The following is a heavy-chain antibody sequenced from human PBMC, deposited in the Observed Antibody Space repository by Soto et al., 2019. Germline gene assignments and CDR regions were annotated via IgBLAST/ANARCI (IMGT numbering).Heavy chain of an antibody. CDR3: ARDGGEIPIDY. CDR1: GFTFSSYG. CDR2: IWYDGSNK. Sequence: QVQLVESGGGVVQPGRSLRLSCAASGFTFSSYGMHWVRQAPGKGLEWVAVIWYDGSNKYYADSVKGRFTISRDNSKNTLYLQMNSLRAEDTAVYYCARDGGEIPIDYWGQGTLVTVSS. V-gene: IGHV3-33*01. D-gene: IGHD3-16*01. J-gene: IGHJ4*02.